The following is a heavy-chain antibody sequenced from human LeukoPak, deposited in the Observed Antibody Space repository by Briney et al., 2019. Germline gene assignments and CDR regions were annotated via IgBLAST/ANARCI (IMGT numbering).Heavy chain of an antibody. CDR2: ISSSSTYI. V-gene: IGHV3-21*01. CDR3: ARTSARDYDFWSGYTNWLDP. D-gene: IGHD3-3*01. Sequence: GGSLRLSCAASGFTLSSYSMNWVRQAPGKGLEWVSFISSSSTYIYYADSVKGRFTISRDNARNSLYLQMNSLRAEDTAVYYCARTSARDYDFWSGYTNWLDPWGQGTLVTVSS. J-gene: IGHJ5*02. CDR1: GFTLSSYS.